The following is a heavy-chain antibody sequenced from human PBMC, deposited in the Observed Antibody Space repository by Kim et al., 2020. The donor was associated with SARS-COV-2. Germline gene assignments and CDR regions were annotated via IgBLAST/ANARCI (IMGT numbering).Heavy chain of an antibody. Sequence: ASVKVSCKVSGYTLTGLSMHWVRQAPGKGLEWMGGFDPEDGETIYAQKFQGRVTMTEDTSTDTAYMELSSLRSEDTAVYYCAKASGYSPPHAFDIWGQGTMVTVSS. CDR3: AKASGYSPPHAFDI. CDR2: FDPEDGET. V-gene: IGHV1-24*01. D-gene: IGHD3-22*01. J-gene: IGHJ3*02. CDR1: GYTLTGLS.